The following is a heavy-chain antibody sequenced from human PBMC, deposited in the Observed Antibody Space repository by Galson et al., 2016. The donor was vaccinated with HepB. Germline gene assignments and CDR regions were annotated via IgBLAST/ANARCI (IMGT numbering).Heavy chain of an antibody. Sequence: SVKVSCKASGYSFTGYYMHWVRQAPGQGLEWMGVINPSGGSTTYTQKFQGRVTMTRDTSTSTIYMELSSLRSEDTAMYYCARLEISGSGNFFDFWGQGLLVTVSS. V-gene: IGHV1-46*01. CDR3: ARLEISGSGNFFDF. J-gene: IGHJ4*02. CDR2: INPSGGST. D-gene: IGHD3-10*01. CDR1: GYSFTGYY.